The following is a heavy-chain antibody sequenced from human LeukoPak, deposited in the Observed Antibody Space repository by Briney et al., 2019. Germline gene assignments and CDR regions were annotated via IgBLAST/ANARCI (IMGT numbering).Heavy chain of an antibody. CDR3: AAYSSSWYPRFDY. J-gene: IGHJ4*02. Sequence: GASVKVSCKASGYTFTGYYMHWVRQAPGQGLEWMGRINPNSGVTNYAQKFQGRVTMTRDTSISTAYMELSRLRSDDTAVYYCAAYSSSWYPRFDYWGQGTLVTVSS. D-gene: IGHD6-13*01. V-gene: IGHV1-2*06. CDR1: GYTFTGYY. CDR2: INPNSGVT.